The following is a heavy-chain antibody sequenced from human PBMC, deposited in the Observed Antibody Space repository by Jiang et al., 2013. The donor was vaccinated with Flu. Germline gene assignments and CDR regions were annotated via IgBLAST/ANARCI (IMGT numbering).Heavy chain of an antibody. J-gene: IGHJ4*02. CDR2: INPNNGDT. V-gene: IGHV1-2*06. CDR1: GYTFTGYY. Sequence: GAEVKKPGASVKVSCKASGYTFTGYYMHWVRQAPGQGLEWMGRINPNNGDTNYAQKFQGRVTMTRDTSISTAYMELSRLRSDDTAVYYCARDVNYDFWSGYIDYFDYWGQGTLVTVSS. CDR3: ARDVNYDFWSGYIDYFDY. D-gene: IGHD3-3*01.